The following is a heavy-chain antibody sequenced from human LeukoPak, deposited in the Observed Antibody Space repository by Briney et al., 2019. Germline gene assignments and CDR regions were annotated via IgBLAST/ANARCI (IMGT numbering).Heavy chain of an antibody. D-gene: IGHD3-22*01. CDR2: IIPIFGTA. Sequence: ASVTVSCQASGGTFSSYAISWVRQAPGQGLEWMGGIIPIFGTANYAQKFQGRVTITADESTSTAYVELSSLRSEDTAVYYCARTYYYDSSGYYTKTRHYYYYGMDVWGQGTTVTGSS. CDR1: GGTFSSYA. CDR3: ARTYYYDSSGYYTKTRHYYYYGMDV. V-gene: IGHV1-69*13. J-gene: IGHJ6*02.